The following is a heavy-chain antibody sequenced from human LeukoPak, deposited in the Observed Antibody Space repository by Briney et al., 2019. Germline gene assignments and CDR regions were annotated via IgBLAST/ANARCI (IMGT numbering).Heavy chain of an antibody. CDR2: ISSSSSTI. V-gene: IGHV3-48*02. D-gene: IGHD3-22*01. J-gene: IGHJ4*02. Sequence: GGSLRLSCAASGFTFSSCNMNWVRQAPGKGLEWVSYISSSSSTIYYADSVKGRFTISRDNAKSSLYLQMNSLRDEDTAVYYCARDRYYYDSRGEFDYWGQGTLVTVSS. CDR3: ARDRYYYDSRGEFDY. CDR1: GFTFSSCN.